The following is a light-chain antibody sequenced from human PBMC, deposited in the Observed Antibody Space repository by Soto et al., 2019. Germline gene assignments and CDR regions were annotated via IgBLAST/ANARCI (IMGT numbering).Light chain of an antibody. V-gene: IGKV3-20*01. CDR2: DTS. CDR1: QSLTSSY. Sequence: DIVLTQSPDTLSLSPGNRATLSCRASQSLTSSYIAWYQVKPGQAPRLLIYDTSSRATGIPDRFSGSGSGTDFTLTITRLEPEDFAVFYCQQYGTSEIIFGQGTRLEIK. CDR3: QQYGTSEII. J-gene: IGKJ5*01.